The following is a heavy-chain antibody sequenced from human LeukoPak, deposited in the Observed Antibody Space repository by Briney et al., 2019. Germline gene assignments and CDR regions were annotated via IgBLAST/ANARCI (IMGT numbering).Heavy chain of an antibody. Sequence: PSQTLSLTCTVSGGSISSGDYYWSWIRQPPGKGLEWIGYIYYSGSTYYNPSLKSRVTISVDTSKNQFSLKLSSVTAADTAVCFCARANSYYYGDLDYWGQGALVTVSS. CDR2: IYYSGST. J-gene: IGHJ4*02. CDR3: ARANSYYYGDLDY. D-gene: IGHD4-17*01. V-gene: IGHV4-30-4*01. CDR1: GGSISSGDYY.